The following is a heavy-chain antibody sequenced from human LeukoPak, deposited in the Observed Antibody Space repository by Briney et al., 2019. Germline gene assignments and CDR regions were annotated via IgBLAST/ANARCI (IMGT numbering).Heavy chain of an antibody. V-gene: IGHV4-31*03. J-gene: IGHJ5*02. CDR2: IYYSGST. CDR3: ARAVITMVRGVIDP. D-gene: IGHD3-10*01. CDR1: GGSISSGGYY. Sequence: SQTLSLTCSVSGGSISSGGYYWSWIRQHPGKGLEWIGYIYYSGSTYYNPSLKSRVTISVDTSENQFSLKLSSVTAADTAVYYCARAVITMVRGVIDPWGQGTLVTVSS.